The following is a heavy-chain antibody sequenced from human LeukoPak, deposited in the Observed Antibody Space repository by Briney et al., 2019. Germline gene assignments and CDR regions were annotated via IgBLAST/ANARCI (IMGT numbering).Heavy chain of an antibody. CDR2: IYYSGNT. V-gene: IGHV4-31*03. Sequence: SETLSLTCTVSGGSISSTIYYWNWIRQHPGKGLEWIGYIYYSGNTYYNPSLKSRVTISVDTSKNRFSLKLSSVTAADTAVYYCARDVSTIFGVVDYYGMDVWGQGTTVTVSS. J-gene: IGHJ6*02. CDR3: ARDVSTIFGVVDYYGMDV. D-gene: IGHD3-3*01. CDR1: GGSISSTIYY.